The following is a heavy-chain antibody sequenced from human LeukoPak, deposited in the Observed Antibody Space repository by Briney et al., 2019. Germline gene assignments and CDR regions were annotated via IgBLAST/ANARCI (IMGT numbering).Heavy chain of an antibody. Sequence: PSETLSLTCTVSGGSISSYYWSWIRHPAGKGLEWIGRFYTSGSSNYIPSLKSRVTMSVDTSKNQFSLKLSSVTAADTAVYYCARGIAAFDYWGQGTLVTVSS. V-gene: IGHV4-4*07. CDR1: GGSISSYY. J-gene: IGHJ4*02. D-gene: IGHD6-13*01. CDR3: ARGIAAFDY. CDR2: FYTSGSS.